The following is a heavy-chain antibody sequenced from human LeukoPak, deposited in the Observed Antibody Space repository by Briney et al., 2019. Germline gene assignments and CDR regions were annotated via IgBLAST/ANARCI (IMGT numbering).Heavy chain of an antibody. D-gene: IGHD2-2*01. CDR1: GFTFSSYW. CDR2: INSDGSST. Sequence: GGSLRLSCAASGFTFSSYWMHWVRQAPGKGLVWVSRINSDGSSTSYADSVKGRFTISRDNAKNTLYLQMNSLRAEDTAVYYCARERDCSSTSCYSWWFDPWGQATLVTVSS. CDR3: ARERDCSSTSCYSWWFDP. V-gene: IGHV3-74*01. J-gene: IGHJ5*02.